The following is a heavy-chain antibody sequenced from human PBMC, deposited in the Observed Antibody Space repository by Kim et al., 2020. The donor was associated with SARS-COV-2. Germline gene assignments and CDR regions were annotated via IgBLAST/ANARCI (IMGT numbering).Heavy chain of an antibody. CDR3: ARYSGWRSGLDY. J-gene: IGHJ4*02. V-gene: IGHV4-4*09. Sequence: NYNPSMKRRVNKSVDTSKNQFSLKLSSVTAADTAVYYCARYSGWRSGLDYLGQGTLVTVSS. D-gene: IGHD6-19*01.